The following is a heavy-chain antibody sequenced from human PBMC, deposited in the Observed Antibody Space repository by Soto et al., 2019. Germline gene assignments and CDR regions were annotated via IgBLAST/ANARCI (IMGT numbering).Heavy chain of an antibody. CDR2: IKSKTDGGTT. CDR3: TTDVYCSSTSCYPRDEAQAPYGMDV. Sequence: PGGSLRLSCAASGFTFSNAWMSWVRQAPGKGLEWVGRIKSKTDGGTTDYAAPVKGRFTISRDDSKNTLYLQMNSLKTEDTAVYYCTTDVYCSSTSCYPRDEAQAPYGMDVWGQGTTVTVSS. D-gene: IGHD2-2*01. V-gene: IGHV3-15*01. J-gene: IGHJ6*02. CDR1: GFTFSNAW.